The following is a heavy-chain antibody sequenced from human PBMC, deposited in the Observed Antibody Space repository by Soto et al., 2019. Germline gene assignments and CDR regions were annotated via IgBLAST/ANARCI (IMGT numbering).Heavy chain of an antibody. J-gene: IGHJ4*02. CDR3: AKALGELSPESYDY. CDR2: ISYDGSDK. V-gene: IGHV3-30*18. D-gene: IGHD3-16*02. CDR1: GFTFSSYA. Sequence: QVPLVESGGGVVQPGRSLRLSCAASGFTFSSYAMHWVRQAPGKGLEWVAVISYDGSDKYYADSVKGRFTISRDNSQNTLNLQMSRLRADDTAVYYCAKALGELSPESYDYWGQGTLITVSS.